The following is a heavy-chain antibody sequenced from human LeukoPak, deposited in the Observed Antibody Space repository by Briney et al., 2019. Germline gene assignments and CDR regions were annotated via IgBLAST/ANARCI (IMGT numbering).Heavy chain of an antibody. V-gene: IGHV4-4*07. D-gene: IGHD6-6*01. CDR2: VFTSGIISGNT. CDR1: GGSLRGYY. Sequence: SETLSLTCTVSGGSLRGYYWSSIRQPPGKGLEWIGRVFTSGIISGNTNYNPSLKSRVTMSVDSSNNQFSLKLSSVTAADTAVYYCARDHRRRQLTWFDPWGQGTLVTVSS. J-gene: IGHJ5*02. CDR3: ARDHRRRQLTWFDP.